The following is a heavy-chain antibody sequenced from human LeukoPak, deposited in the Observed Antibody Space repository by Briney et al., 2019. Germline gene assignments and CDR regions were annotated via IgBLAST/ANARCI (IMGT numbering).Heavy chain of an antibody. CDR3: AKDRRPESSYGYFDY. V-gene: IGHV3-23*01. D-gene: IGHD5-18*01. CDR1: GFTFSSNG. CDR2: ISSSGGNT. J-gene: IGHJ4*02. Sequence: PGGSLRLSCAASGFTFSSNGMNWVRQAPGKGLEWVSSISSSGGNTYYADSVKGRFTISRDNSKNTLFLQMNNLRVEDTAVYYCAKDRRPESSYGYFDYCGQGTLVTVSS.